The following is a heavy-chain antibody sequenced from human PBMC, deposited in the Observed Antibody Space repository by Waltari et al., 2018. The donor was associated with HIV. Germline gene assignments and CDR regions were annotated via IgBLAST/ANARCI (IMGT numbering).Heavy chain of an antibody. CDR2: IYTSGIA. Sequence: QVQLQESGPGLVKPSQTLSLTCTVAGGSISSGSYYWSWIRQPAGKGLEWIGRIYTSGIANDTPSLKSRVTISLDTSKNQFSLKLSSVTAADTAVYYCASQVSTYDVWSGYSWGWFDPWGQGTLVTVSS. D-gene: IGHD3-3*01. J-gene: IGHJ5*02. CDR3: ASQVSTYDVWSGYSWGWFDP. CDR1: GGSISSGSYY. V-gene: IGHV4-61*02.